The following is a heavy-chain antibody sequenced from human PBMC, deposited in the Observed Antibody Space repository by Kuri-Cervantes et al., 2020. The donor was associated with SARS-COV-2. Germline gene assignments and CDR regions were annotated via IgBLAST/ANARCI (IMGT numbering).Heavy chain of an antibody. V-gene: IGHV3-30*18. CDR1: GFTFNSYG. Sequence: GESLKISCAGSGFTFNSYGMHWVRQAPGKGLEWVAVISYDGSNKYYADSVKGRFTISRDNSKNTLYLQMNSLRAEDTVVYYCAKGYCSSTSCQRPLDYWGQGTLVTVSS. D-gene: IGHD2-2*01. CDR2: ISYDGSNK. J-gene: IGHJ4*02. CDR3: AKGYCSSTSCQRPLDY.